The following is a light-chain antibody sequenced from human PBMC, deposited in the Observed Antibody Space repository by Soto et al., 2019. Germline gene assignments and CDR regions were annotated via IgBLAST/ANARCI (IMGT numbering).Light chain of an antibody. Sequence: QSVLSKPASGSGSPGQSITISCPRTSSDLAIYNYFSSYQQQSGKAPKLMIYHVTNRPSGVSNRFSGSRSSNTAPLTISGLQAEDEADYYCSSDTDSSNYVFRAGTKVTAL. CDR1: SSDLAIYNY. CDR2: HVT. V-gene: IGLV2-14*03. CDR3: SSDTDSSNYV. J-gene: IGLJ1*01.